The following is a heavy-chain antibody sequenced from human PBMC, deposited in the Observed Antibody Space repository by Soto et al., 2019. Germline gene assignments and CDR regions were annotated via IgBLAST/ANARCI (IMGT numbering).Heavy chain of an antibody. D-gene: IGHD3-16*02. V-gene: IGHV1-58*01. CDR3: AAEISYDYVWGSYRENYYGMDV. Sequence: GASVKVSCKASGFTFTSSAVQWVRQARGQRLEWIGWIVVGSGNTNYAQKFQERVTITRDMSPSTAYMELSSLRSEDTAVYYCAAEISYDYVWGSYRENYYGMDVWGQGTTVTVSS. CDR1: GFTFTSSA. CDR2: IVVGSGNT. J-gene: IGHJ6*02.